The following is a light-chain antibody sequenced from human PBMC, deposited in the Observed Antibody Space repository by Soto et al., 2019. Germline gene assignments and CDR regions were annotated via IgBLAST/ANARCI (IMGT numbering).Light chain of an antibody. CDR3: QHHAGSPRT. CDR2: GAS. CDR1: QSVSNNY. J-gene: IGKJ1*01. Sequence: ELVLTQSPGTLSLSPGERATLSCRASQSVSNNYLAWYQQKFGQAPRLLIYGASSRATGIPDRFSGSGSGTEFTLTSSSPEPEDFAVFYCQHHAGSPRTFGQGTKVESK. V-gene: IGKV3-20*01.